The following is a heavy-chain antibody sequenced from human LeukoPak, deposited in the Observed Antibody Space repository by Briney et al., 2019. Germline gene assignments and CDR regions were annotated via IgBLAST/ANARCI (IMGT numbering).Heavy chain of an antibody. V-gene: IGHV3-74*01. CDR1: GFTFTSYW. J-gene: IGHJ5*02. CDR2: INSDGSST. Sequence: PGGSLGLSCAASGFTFTSYWMHWVRQAPGKGLVWVSRINSDGSSTIYADSVKGRFTISRDNAKNTLCLQMNSLRAEDTAVYYCARVGTGNWFDPWGQGTLVTVSS. CDR3: ARVGTGNWFDP. D-gene: IGHD1-1*01.